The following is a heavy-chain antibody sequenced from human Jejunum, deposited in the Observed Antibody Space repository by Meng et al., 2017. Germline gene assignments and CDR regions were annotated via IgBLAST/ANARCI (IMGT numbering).Heavy chain of an antibody. Sequence: GESLKISCAASGFTLSSYEMDWVRQAPGKGLEWVSYISNSGSKIYYADVVKGRFTISRDNAKNSLYLQMDSLRAEDTGVYYCARDYFHYYGLDVWGQGTSVTVSS. CDR1: GFTLSSYE. J-gene: IGHJ6*02. V-gene: IGHV3-48*03. CDR2: ISNSGSKI. CDR3: ARDYFHYYGLDV.